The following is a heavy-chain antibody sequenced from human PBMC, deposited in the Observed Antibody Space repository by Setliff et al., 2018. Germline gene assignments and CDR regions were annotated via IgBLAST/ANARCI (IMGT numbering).Heavy chain of an antibody. J-gene: IGHJ4*02. Sequence: GASVKVSCAASGFTCSSYWMSWVRQAPGKGLEWVANIKQDGSEKYYVDSVKGRFTISRDNAKNSLYLQMNSLRAEDTAVYYCARDGGEYWGQGTLVTVSS. CDR3: ARDGGEY. V-gene: IGHV3-7*01. D-gene: IGHD3-16*01. CDR1: GFTCSSYW. CDR2: IKQDGSEK.